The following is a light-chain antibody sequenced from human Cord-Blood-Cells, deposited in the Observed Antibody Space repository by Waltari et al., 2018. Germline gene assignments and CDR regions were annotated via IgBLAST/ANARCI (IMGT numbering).Light chain of an antibody. CDR3: CSYAGSSTLYV. Sequence: QSALTQPASVSGSPGQSITISCTGTSSDVGSYNLVSWYQQHPGKAPKHMINEGSKRPSGVANRCAGAKSGNTTSLTISWLQAEDEADYDCCSYAGSSTLYVFGTGTKVTVL. V-gene: IGLV2-23*01. CDR2: EGS. J-gene: IGLJ1*01. CDR1: SSDVGSYNL.